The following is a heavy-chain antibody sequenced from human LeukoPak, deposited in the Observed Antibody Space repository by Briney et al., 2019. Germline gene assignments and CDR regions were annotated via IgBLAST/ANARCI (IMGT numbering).Heavy chain of an antibody. J-gene: IGHJ4*02. CDR3: ARYSFPVGRHFDY. CDR1: GGSIRSNGYF. V-gene: IGHV4-39*02. Sequence: SETLSLTCTVSGGSIRSNGYFWSWIRQPPGKGLEWIATVSYSGTTYYNPSLKSRVTMSVDTPTNHFSLKLSSVTAADTAVYYCARYSFPVGRHFDYWGQGTLVTVSS. CDR2: VSYSGTT. D-gene: IGHD1-26*01.